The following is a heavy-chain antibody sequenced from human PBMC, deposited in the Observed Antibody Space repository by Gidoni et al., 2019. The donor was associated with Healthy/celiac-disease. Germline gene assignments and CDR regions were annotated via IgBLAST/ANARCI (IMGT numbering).Heavy chain of an antibody. V-gene: IGHV4-34*01. CDR1: GGSFSGYY. Sequence: QVQLQQWGAGLLKPSETLSLTCAVYGGSFSGYYWSWIRQPPGKGLEWIGEINHSGSTNYNPSLKSRVTISVDTSKNQFSLKLSSVTAADTAVYYCARVGQMDTRRRVRFDYWGQGTLVTVSS. J-gene: IGHJ4*02. CDR3: ARVGQMDTRRRVRFDY. CDR2: INHSGST. D-gene: IGHD5-18*01.